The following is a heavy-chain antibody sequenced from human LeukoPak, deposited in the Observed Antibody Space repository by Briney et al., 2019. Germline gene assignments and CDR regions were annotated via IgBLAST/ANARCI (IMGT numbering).Heavy chain of an antibody. CDR2: IIPIFGTA. Sequence: SVKVSCKASGGTFSSYAISWVRQAPGQGLEWMGGIIPIFGTANYAQKFQGRVTITADESTSTAYVELSSLRSEDTAVYYCARDLELAAAGFSYYYYMDVWGKGTTVTVSS. V-gene: IGHV1-69*13. CDR3: ARDLELAAAGFSYYYYMDV. J-gene: IGHJ6*03. CDR1: GGTFSSYA. D-gene: IGHD6-13*01.